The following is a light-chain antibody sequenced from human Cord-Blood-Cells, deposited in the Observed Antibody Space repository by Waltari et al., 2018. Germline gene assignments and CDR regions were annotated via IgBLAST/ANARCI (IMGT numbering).Light chain of an antibody. Sequence: QPVLTQPPPVSGAPGQRVTISCTGSSSNIGAGYDVPWYQQLPGTAPKLLIYGNSNRPSGVPDRFSGSKSGTSASLAITGLQAEDEADYYCQSYDSSLSGSVFGGGTKLTVL. V-gene: IGLV1-40*01. CDR2: GNS. CDR3: QSYDSSLSGSV. J-gene: IGLJ2*01. CDR1: SSNIGAGYD.